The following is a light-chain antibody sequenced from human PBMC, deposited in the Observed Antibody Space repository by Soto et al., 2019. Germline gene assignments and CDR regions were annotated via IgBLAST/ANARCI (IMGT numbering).Light chain of an antibody. CDR3: QQSYSTLRT. J-gene: IGKJ1*01. CDR1: QSISSY. V-gene: IGKV1-39*01. Sequence: DIQMTQSPSSLSVSVGDRVTITCRASQSISSYLNWYQQKPGKAPKLLIYAASSLQSEVPSRFSGSGSGTDFTLTISSLQPEDFATYYCQQSYSTLRTFGQGTKVEIK. CDR2: AAS.